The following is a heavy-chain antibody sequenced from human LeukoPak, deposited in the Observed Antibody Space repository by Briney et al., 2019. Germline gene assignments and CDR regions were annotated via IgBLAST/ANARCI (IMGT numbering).Heavy chain of an antibody. J-gene: IGHJ4*02. CDR1: GFTFSSYS. Sequence: GGSLRLSCAASGFTFSSYSTNWVRQAPGKGLEWVSSISSSSSYIYYADSVKGRFTISRDNAKNSLYLQMNSLRAEDTAVYYCAREKPPMKVRGVITREAIDYWGQGTLVTVSS. CDR3: AREKPPMKVRGVITREAIDY. V-gene: IGHV3-21*01. CDR2: ISSSSSYI. D-gene: IGHD3-10*01.